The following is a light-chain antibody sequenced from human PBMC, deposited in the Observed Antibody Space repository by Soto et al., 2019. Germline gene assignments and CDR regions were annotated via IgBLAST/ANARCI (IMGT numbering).Light chain of an antibody. CDR2: NNN. J-gene: IGLJ1*01. CDR3: QSYDSSLSGYL. CDR1: SSSIGAGYD. V-gene: IGLV1-40*01. Sequence: QSVLTQPPSVSGAPGQRVTISCTGSSSSIGAGYDVHWYQQLPGTAPKLLIYNNNNRPSGVPDRFSGSKSGTSASLAITGLQAEDEADYYCQSYDSSLSGYLFXTGTKVTVL.